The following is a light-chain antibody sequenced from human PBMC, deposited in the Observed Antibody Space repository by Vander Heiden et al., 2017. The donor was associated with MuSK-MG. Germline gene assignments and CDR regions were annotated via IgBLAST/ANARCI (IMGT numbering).Light chain of an antibody. V-gene: IGKV1-39*01. CDR2: GAS. CDR3: QQSNSISFT. Sequence: DIQMTQSPSSLSASVGDRVTITCRASQSISSYLNWYQQKPGKAPKLLIYGASSWQSGVPSRFSGSGSGTDFTLTISSLQPEDFATYYCQQSNSISFTFGQGTRLEIK. CDR1: QSISSY. J-gene: IGKJ5*01.